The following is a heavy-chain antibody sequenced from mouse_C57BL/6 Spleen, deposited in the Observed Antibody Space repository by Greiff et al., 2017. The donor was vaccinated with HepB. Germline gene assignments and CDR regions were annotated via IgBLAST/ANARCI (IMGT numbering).Heavy chain of an antibody. CDR1: GYTFTSYW. J-gene: IGHJ2*01. V-gene: IGHV1-52*01. CDR3: ARERVRNFDY. Sequence: QVQLQQPGAELVRPGSSVKLSCKASGYTFTSYWLHWVKQRPIQGLEWIGNIDPSDSETHYNQKFKDKATLTVDKSSSTAYMQLSSLTSEDSAVYYCARERVRNFDYWGQGTTRTVSS. CDR2: IDPSDSET. D-gene: IGHD2-14*01.